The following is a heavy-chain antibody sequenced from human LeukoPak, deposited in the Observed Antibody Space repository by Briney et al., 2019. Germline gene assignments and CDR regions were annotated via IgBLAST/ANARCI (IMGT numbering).Heavy chain of an antibody. CDR2: MNPNSGNT. CDR3: ARESCSSTSCYDDY. V-gene: IGHV1-8*01. Sequence: GASVKVSCKASGYTFTSYDINWVRQATGQGLEWMGWMNPNSGNTGYAQKFQGRVTMTRNTSISTAYMELSSLRSDDAAVYYCARESCSSTSCYDDYWGQGTLVTVSS. D-gene: IGHD2-2*01. J-gene: IGHJ4*02. CDR1: GYTFTSYD.